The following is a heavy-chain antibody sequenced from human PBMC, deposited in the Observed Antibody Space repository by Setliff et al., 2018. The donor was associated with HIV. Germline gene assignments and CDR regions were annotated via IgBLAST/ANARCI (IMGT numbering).Heavy chain of an antibody. CDR3: ARDRMARGESGLDDYYYYMDV. J-gene: IGHJ6*03. CDR1: GGTFSSYA. Sequence: GASVKVSCKASGGTFSSYAISWVRQATGQGLEWMGWMNPNSGNTGYAQKFQGRVTMTRDTSINTAYMELSSLRSDDTAVYYCARDRMARGESGLDDYYYYMDVWGKGTTVTVSS. D-gene: IGHD3-10*01. V-gene: IGHV1-8*02. CDR2: MNPNSGNT.